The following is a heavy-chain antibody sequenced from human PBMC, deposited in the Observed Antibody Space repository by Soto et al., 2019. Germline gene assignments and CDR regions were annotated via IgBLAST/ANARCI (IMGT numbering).Heavy chain of an antibody. J-gene: IGHJ4*02. D-gene: IGHD4-17*01. CDR1: GGTFSSHS. Sequence: VQLMQSGAEVKQPGSSVKVSCKASGGTFSSHSINWVRQAPGQGLEWMGGIITLFGTANYAQNFQGRVTITEDQSTSTAYTELNSLRSDDTAVYYCAREVGYGDFSAALLDWGQGTLVTVSS. CDR3: AREVGYGDFSAALLD. CDR2: IITLFGTA. V-gene: IGHV1-69*01.